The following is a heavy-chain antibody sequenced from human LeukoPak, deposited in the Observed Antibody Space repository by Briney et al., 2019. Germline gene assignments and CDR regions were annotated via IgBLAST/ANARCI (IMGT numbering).Heavy chain of an antibody. J-gene: IGHJ4*02. D-gene: IGHD6-13*01. CDR3: ASQFGSWFDY. Sequence: GESLKISCKGSGYSFTTYWIGWVRQMPGKGLEWMGIIYPGDSDTRDSPSFQGQVTISADKSITTAYLQWNNLKASDTAIYYCASQFGSWFDYWGQGTLVTVSS. CDR2: IYPGDSDT. CDR1: GYSFTTYW. V-gene: IGHV5-51*01.